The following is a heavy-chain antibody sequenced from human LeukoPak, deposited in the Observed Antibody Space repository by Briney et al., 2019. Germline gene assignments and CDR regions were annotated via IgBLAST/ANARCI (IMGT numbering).Heavy chain of an antibody. CDR1: GFSFSTYA. CDR3: AKANWVSNADGVW. J-gene: IGHJ4*02. V-gene: IGHV3-23*01. Sequence: GGSLRLSCPASGFSFSTYAMRWVRQAPARGPEGVSSSRGGGETFYADCVKGRFTLSREDSRNTVYLKLNNLRVEDTTIYYCAKANWVSNADGVWWGQGTQVTVSS. D-gene: IGHD3-3*01. CDR2: SSRGGGET.